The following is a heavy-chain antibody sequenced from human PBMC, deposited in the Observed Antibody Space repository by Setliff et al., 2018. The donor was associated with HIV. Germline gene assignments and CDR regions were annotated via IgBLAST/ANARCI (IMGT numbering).Heavy chain of an antibody. CDR2: IFPRDSET. D-gene: IGHD3-9*01. Sequence: PGESLKISCKDSGYSFPNDWIGWVRQKPGKGLEWVAIIFPRDSETRYSPSFEGQVTISVDRSLNTVYLQWSRLRASDSAIYYSTRHPLRPGIAGYFYFVDVWGTGTTVTVSS. J-gene: IGHJ6*03. CDR1: GYSFPNDW. V-gene: IGHV5-51*01. CDR3: TRHPLRPGIAGYFYFVDV.